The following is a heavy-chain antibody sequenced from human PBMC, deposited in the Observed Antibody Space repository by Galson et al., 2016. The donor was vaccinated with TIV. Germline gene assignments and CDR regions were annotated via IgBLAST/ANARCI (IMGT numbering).Heavy chain of an antibody. CDR1: GYTFTSYG. Sequence: SVKVSCKASGYTFTSYGVSWVRQAPGQGLEWMGGIIPLSHTPSYAQKCHDRVTIVADKSPGTVYMELRSLRSEDTAVYYCANLQKTYRYGSWGRGTLVTVSS. J-gene: IGHJ5*02. V-gene: IGHV1-69*06. D-gene: IGHD5-18*01. CDR3: ANLQKTYRYGS. CDR2: IIPLSHTP.